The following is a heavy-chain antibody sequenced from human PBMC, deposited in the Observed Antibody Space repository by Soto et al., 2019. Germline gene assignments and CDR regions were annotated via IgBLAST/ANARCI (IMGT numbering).Heavy chain of an antibody. CDR3: AMHTGGDYYDSSGYYLNY. J-gene: IGHJ4*02. CDR2: IYYSVST. D-gene: IGHD3-22*01. V-gene: IGHV4-61*01. CDR1: GGSVSSGSYY. Sequence: PSETLSLTCTVSGGSVSSGSYYWSWIRQPPGKGLECIVYIYYSVSTNYNPSLKSRITISLDTSKNQFSLKLSSVTAADTAVYYFAMHTGGDYYDSSGYYLNYWGQGALVTVSS.